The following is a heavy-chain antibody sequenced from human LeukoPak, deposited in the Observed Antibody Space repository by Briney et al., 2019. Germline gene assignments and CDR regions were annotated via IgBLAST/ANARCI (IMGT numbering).Heavy chain of an antibody. V-gene: IGHV4-59*01. CDR1: GGSISSYY. J-gene: IGHJ4*02. D-gene: IGHD6-19*01. CDR2: IYYSGST. Sequence: PSETLSLTCTVSGGSISSYYWSWIRQPPGKGLEWIGYIYYSGSTNYNPSLKSRVTISADTSKNQFSLKLSSVTAADTAVYYCARVGSSGWFNDWGQGTLVTVSS. CDR3: ARVGSSGWFND.